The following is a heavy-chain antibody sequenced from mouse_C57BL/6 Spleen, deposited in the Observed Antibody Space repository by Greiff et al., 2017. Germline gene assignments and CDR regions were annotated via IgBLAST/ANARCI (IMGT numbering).Heavy chain of an antibody. D-gene: IGHD1-1*01. Sequence: VKQSCKASGYTFTSYWMHWVKQRPIQGLEWIGNIDPSDSETHYNQKFKDKATLTVDKSSSTAYMQLSSLTSEDSAVYYCARPNYYGSSYLFAYWGQGTLVTVSA. CDR2: IDPSDSET. CDR1: GYTFTSYW. V-gene: IGHV1-52*01. J-gene: IGHJ3*01. CDR3: ARPNYYGSSYLFAY.